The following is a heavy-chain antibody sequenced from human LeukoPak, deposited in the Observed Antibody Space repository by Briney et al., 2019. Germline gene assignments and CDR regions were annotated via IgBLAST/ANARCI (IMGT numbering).Heavy chain of an antibody. CDR3: ARGLGFGGIAAAGDNWFDP. CDR2: MNPNSGNT. D-gene: IGHD6-13*01. V-gene: IGHV1-8*01. CDR1: GYTFTSYD. Sequence: ASVTVSCTASGYTFTSYDINWVRQATGQGLEWMGWMNPNSGNTGYAQKFQGRVTMTRNTSISTAYMELSSLRSEDTAVYYCARGLGFGGIAAAGDNWFDPWGQGTLVTVSS. J-gene: IGHJ5*02.